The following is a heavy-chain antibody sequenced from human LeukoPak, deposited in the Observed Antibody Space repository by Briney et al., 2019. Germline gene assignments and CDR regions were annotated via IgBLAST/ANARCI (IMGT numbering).Heavy chain of an antibody. CDR1: GDIVSSNSAA. CDR3: AREVAGTYAFDY. D-gene: IGHD6-19*01. CDR2: TLYWSKWYN. V-gene: IGHV6-1*01. Sequence: SQTLSLTCAISGDIVSSNSAAWNWIRQSPSRGLEWLGRTLYWSKWYNDYAVSVKSRISINPDTSKNQFSLQLNFVTPEDTAVYYCAREVAGTYAFDYWGQGTLVAVSS. J-gene: IGHJ4*02.